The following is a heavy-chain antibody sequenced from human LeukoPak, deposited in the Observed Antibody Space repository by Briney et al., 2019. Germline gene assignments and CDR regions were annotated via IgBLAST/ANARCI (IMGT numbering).Heavy chain of an antibody. CDR1: GFTFSGSA. J-gene: IGHJ4*02. Sequence: PGRSLRLSCAASGFTFSGSAIHWVRQASGKGLEWVARIRSKANSYPTPYAASVKGRFTISRDDSKNTAYLQMNRLKTEDTAVYYCSAVRWDCYDSSGYYGLDSWGQGTLVTVSS. CDR2: IRSKANSYPT. V-gene: IGHV3-73*01. D-gene: IGHD3-22*01. CDR3: SAVRWDCYDSSGYYGLDS.